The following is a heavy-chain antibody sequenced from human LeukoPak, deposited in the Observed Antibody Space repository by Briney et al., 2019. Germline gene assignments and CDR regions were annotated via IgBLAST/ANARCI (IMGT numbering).Heavy chain of an antibody. D-gene: IGHD2-15*01. Sequence: GESLKISCKGSGYSFTSYWIGWVRQMPGKGLEWMGLIYPGDSDTRYSPSFQGQVTISADKSISTAYLQWSSLKASDTAMYYCARGYCSGGICPSNFDYWGQGTLVTVSS. CDR2: IYPGDSDT. CDR3: ARGYCSGGICPSNFDY. V-gene: IGHV5-51*01. J-gene: IGHJ4*02. CDR1: GYSFTSYW.